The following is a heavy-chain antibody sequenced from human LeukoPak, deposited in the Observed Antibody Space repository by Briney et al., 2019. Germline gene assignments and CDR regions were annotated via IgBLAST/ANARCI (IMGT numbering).Heavy chain of an antibody. CDR1: GGSISSSTYY. CDR2: LYYSGST. Sequence: SETLSLTCTVSGGSISSSTYYWGWIRQPPGKGLEWIGSLYYSGSTYYNPSLKSRVTMSVDTSKNQFSLRLNSVTAADTAVYYCARDVRFGEWGYWGQGTLVTVSS. D-gene: IGHD3-10*01. CDR3: ARDVRFGEWGY. J-gene: IGHJ4*02. V-gene: IGHV4-39*07.